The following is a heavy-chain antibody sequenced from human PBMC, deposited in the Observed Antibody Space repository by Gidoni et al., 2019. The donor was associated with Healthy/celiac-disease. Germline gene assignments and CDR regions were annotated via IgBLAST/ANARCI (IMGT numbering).Heavy chain of an antibody. D-gene: IGHD3-3*01. Sequence: QVQLQESGPGLVKPSQTLSLTCPVSGGSISSGGYYWSWIRQHPGKGLEWIGYIYYSGSTYYNPSLKSRVTISVDTSKNQFSLKLSSVTAADTAVYYCARGAGGYDFWSGYPYYFDYWGQGTLVTVSS. CDR3: ARGAGGYDFWSGYPYYFDY. V-gene: IGHV4-31*03. CDR2: IYYSGST. J-gene: IGHJ4*02. CDR1: GGSISSGGYY.